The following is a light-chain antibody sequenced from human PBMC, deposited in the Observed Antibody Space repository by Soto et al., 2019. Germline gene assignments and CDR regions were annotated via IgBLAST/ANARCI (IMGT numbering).Light chain of an antibody. CDR2: KVS. J-gene: IGKJ2*01. CDR3: MQGSHWPST. Sequence: DVVMTQSPLSLPVTLGQPASISCRSTQSLIKSDGNTYLTWFQQRPGQSPRRLIYKVSNRDSGVPDRFSGSGSGTDFTLKISRVEAEDVGVYYCMQGSHWPSTFGQGTKLEIK. V-gene: IGKV2-30*01. CDR1: QSLIKSDGNTY.